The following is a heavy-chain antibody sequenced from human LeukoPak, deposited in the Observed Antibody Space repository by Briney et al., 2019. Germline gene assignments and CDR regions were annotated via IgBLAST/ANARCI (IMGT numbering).Heavy chain of an antibody. Sequence: GGSLRLSCAASGFTVSSNYMSWVRQAPGEGLEWVAVISYDGSNKYYADSVKGRFTISRDNSKNTLYLQMNSLRAEDTAVYYCARGTPSSSGWLYYGMDVWGQGTTVTVSS. D-gene: IGHD6-19*01. CDR1: GFTVSSNY. J-gene: IGHJ6*02. V-gene: IGHV3-30-3*01. CDR2: ISYDGSNK. CDR3: ARGTPSSSGWLYYGMDV.